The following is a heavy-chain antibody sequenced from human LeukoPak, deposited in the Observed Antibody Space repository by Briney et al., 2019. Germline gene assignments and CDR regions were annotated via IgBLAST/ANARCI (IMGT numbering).Heavy chain of an antibody. CDR1: GGSINSFY. D-gene: IGHD6-13*01. CDR3: ARVGHIAAAGTYDY. Sequence: KPSETLSLTCTVSGGSINSFYWNWIRQPPGKGLEWIGYIYSSGTTNYNPSLRSRVTISFDTSKNQFSLKLGSVTAADTAVYFCARVGHIAAAGTYDYWGQGTLVTVSS. CDR2: IYSSGTT. J-gene: IGHJ4*02. V-gene: IGHV4-4*08.